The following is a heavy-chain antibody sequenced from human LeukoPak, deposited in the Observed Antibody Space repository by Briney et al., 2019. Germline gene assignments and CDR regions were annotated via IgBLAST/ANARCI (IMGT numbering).Heavy chain of an antibody. V-gene: IGHV3-33*03. CDR3: ASDVVVVVADTMGGDSPDY. CDR2: IWYDGSNK. Sequence: GGSLRLSCAASGFTSSSYGMHWVRQAPGKGLEWVAVIWYDGSNKYYADSVKGRFTISRDNAMNSLYLQMNSLRAEDTAVYYCASDVVVVVADTMGGDSPDYWGQGTLVTVSS. CDR1: GFTSSSYG. D-gene: IGHD2-15*01. J-gene: IGHJ4*02.